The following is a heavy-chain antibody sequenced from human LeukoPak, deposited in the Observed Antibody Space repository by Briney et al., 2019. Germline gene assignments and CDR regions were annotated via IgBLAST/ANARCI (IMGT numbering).Heavy chain of an antibody. CDR2: IYYSGST. V-gene: IGHV4-39*01. Sequence: SETLSLTCTVSGGSISSSSYYWGWIRQPPGKGLEWIGSIYYSGSTYYNPSLKSRVTISVDTSKNQFSLKLSPVTAADTAVYYCATHGAVAANFDYWGQGTLVTVSS. D-gene: IGHD6-19*01. J-gene: IGHJ4*02. CDR3: ATHGAVAANFDY. CDR1: GGSISSSSYY.